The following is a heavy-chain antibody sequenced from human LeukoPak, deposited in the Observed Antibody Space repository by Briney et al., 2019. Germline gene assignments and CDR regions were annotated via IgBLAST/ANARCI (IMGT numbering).Heavy chain of an antibody. V-gene: IGHV1-2*06. Sequence: ASVKVSCKASGYTFTGYYMHWVRQAPGQGLEWMGRINPNNGGTNYAQKFQGRVTMTRDTSISTAYMELSRLRSDDTAIYYCARERMTTVTTDYYYYMDVCGKGTTVTVSS. D-gene: IGHD4-17*01. CDR2: INPNNGGT. CDR3: ARERMTTVTTDYYYYMDV. CDR1: GYTFTGYY. J-gene: IGHJ6*03.